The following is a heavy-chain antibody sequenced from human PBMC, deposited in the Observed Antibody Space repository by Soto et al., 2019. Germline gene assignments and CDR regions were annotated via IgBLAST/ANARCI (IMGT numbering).Heavy chain of an antibody. CDR2: LSGSGGST. CDR3: ATELMTVLPHAFDV. V-gene: IGHV3-23*01. CDR1: GFIFRNYA. Sequence: HPGGSLRLSCTGSGFIFRNYAMSWVRQAPGKGLEWVSGLSGSGGSTYYADSEKGRFTISRDNSKDTLYLQMNSLRAEDTAVYYCATELMTVLPHAFDVWGHGTMVTVSS. D-gene: IGHD2-2*01. J-gene: IGHJ3*01.